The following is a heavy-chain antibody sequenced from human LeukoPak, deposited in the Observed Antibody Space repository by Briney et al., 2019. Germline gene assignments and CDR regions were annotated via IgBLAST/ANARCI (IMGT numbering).Heavy chain of an antibody. CDR3: ARCYYDSSGYYLSGYYYYMDV. D-gene: IGHD3-22*01. CDR1: GGSFSGYY. J-gene: IGHJ6*03. CDR2: INHSGST. V-gene: IGHV4-34*01. Sequence: SETLSLTCAVYGGSFSGYYWSWIRQPPGKGLGWIGEINHSGSTNYNPSLKSRVTISVDTSKNQFSLKLSSVTAADTAVYYCARCYYDSSGYYLSGYYYYMDVWGKGTTVTVSS.